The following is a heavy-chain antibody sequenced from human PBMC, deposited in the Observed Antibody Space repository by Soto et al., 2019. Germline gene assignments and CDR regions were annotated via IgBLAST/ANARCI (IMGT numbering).Heavy chain of an antibody. V-gene: IGHV4-31*03. D-gene: IGHD4-4*01. CDR3: ASGWATVNYFDY. J-gene: IGHJ4*02. Sequence: SETLSLTCTVSGGSISSGGYYWSWIRQHPGKGLEWIGYIYYSGSTYYNPSLKSRVTISVDTSKNQSSLKLSSVTAADTAVYYCASGWATVNYFDYWGQGTLVTVSS. CDR1: GGSISSGGYY. CDR2: IYYSGST.